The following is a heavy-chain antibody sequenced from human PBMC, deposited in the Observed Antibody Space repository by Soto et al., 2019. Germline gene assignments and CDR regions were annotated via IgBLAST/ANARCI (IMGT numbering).Heavy chain of an antibody. J-gene: IGHJ4*02. D-gene: IGHD4-17*01. V-gene: IGHV1-2*04. Sequence: QVQLVQSGTEVKMSGASVKVSCKASGYTFTGYYLHWVRQVPGQGLEWMGWLNPNSGGTKLAQKFQGWVTMTRDTSISTAYLHLSRLRSDDTAVYYCARDAVTVTTAYFDSWGQGTLVTVSS. CDR2: LNPNSGGT. CDR1: GYTFTGYY. CDR3: ARDAVTVTTAYFDS.